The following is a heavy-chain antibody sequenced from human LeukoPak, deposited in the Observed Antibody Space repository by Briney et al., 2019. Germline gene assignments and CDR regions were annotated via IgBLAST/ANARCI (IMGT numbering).Heavy chain of an antibody. CDR2: ISTTSKTI. D-gene: IGHD3-22*01. CDR3: ARGALLTRDSGYPVFAY. Sequence: GGSLRLSCAGSGFSFGDYYITWIRQAPGKGLEWISYISTTSKTIYYADSVKGRFSISRDNAKNSVYLQVNSLGADDTAVYYCARGALLTRDSGYPVFAYWGQGTQVTVSS. J-gene: IGHJ4*02. CDR1: GFSFGDYY. V-gene: IGHV3-11*01.